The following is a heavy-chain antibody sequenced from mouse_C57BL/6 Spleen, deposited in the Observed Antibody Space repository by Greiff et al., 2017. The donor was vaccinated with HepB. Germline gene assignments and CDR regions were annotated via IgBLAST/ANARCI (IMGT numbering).Heavy chain of an antibody. V-gene: IGHV5-9-1*02. CDR3: TRSQDSSGPHYFDY. CDR1: GFTFSSYA. J-gene: IGHJ2*01. Sequence: EVMLVESGEGLVKPGGSLKLSCAASGFTFSSYAMSWVRQTPEKRLEWVAYISSGGDYIYYADTVKGRFTISRDTARNTLYLQMSSLKSEDTAMYYCTRSQDSSGPHYFDYWGQGTTLTVSS. CDR2: ISSGGDYI. D-gene: IGHD3-2*02.